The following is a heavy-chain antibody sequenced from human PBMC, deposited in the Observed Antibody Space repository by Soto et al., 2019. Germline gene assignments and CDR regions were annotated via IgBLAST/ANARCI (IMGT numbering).Heavy chain of an antibody. Sequence: PSGTLSLTCAVSGYSISSGYYWGWIWQPPGKGLEWIGSIYHSGSTYYNPSLKSRVTISVDTSKNKFSLKLSSVTAADTAVYYCARDGYPSITMLDVWGQGTTVT. J-gene: IGHJ6*02. D-gene: IGHD3-10*02. CDR2: IYHSGST. CDR3: ARDGYPSITMLDV. CDR1: GYSISSGYY. V-gene: IGHV4-38-2*02.